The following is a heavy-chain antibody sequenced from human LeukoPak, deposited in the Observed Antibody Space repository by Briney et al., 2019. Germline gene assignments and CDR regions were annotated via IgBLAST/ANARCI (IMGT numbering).Heavy chain of an antibody. D-gene: IGHD3-3*01. V-gene: IGHV1-18*01. CDR3: ARDLHYDFWSGSPYYFDY. J-gene: IGHJ4*02. CDR1: GHTFTSYG. Sequence: ASVTVSCKASGHTFTSYGISWVRQAPGQGLEWMGWISAYNGNTNYAQKLQGRVTMTTDTSTSTAYMELRSLRSDDTAVYYCARDLHYDFWSGSPYYFDYWGQGTLVTVSS. CDR2: ISAYNGNT.